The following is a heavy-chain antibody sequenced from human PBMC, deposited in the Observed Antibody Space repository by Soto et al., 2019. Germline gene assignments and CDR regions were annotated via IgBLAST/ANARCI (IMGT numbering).Heavy chain of an antibody. D-gene: IGHD6-25*01. J-gene: IGHJ4*02. Sequence: SETLSLTCTVSGGSISSGDYYWSWIRQPPGKGLEWIGYIYYSGSTYYNPSLKSRVTISVDTSKNQFSLKLSSVTAADTAVYYCARADVRDGYPFDYWGQGTLVTVSS. V-gene: IGHV4-30-4*01. CDR3: ARADVRDGYPFDY. CDR1: GGSISSGDYY. CDR2: IYYSGST.